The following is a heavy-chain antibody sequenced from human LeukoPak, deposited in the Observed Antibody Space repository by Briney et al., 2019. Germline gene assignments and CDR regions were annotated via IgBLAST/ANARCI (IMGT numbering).Heavy chain of an antibody. CDR2: IYYSGST. CDR1: GGSISSSSYY. J-gene: IGHJ3*02. Sequence: SETLSLTCTVSGGSISSSSYYWGWLRQPPGKGLEWIGSIYYSGSTYYNPTLKSRVTISVDTSKNQFSLKLSSVTAADTAVYYCARLDIVVVVAATGCAFDIWGQGTMVTVSS. CDR3: ARLDIVVVVAATGCAFDI. V-gene: IGHV4-39*01. D-gene: IGHD2-15*01.